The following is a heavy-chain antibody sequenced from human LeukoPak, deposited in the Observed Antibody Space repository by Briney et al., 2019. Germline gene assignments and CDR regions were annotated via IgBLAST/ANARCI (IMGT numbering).Heavy chain of an antibody. D-gene: IGHD3-22*01. CDR2: ISGDSRAI. J-gene: IGHJ4*02. CDR3: APQTMILVL. Sequence: PGGSLRLSCVASGFTFSNYGMSWVRQAPGKGLEWVSGISGDSRAIDYAAPVKGRFTMSRDNSRKKVYLQMNSLRAEDTAVYYCAPQTMILVLGGQGTLVTVSS. V-gene: IGHV3-23*01. CDR1: GFTFSNYG.